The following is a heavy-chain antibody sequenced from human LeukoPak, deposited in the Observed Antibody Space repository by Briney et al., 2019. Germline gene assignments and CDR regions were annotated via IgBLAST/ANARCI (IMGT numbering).Heavy chain of an antibody. D-gene: IGHD1-14*01. Sequence: GGSLSLICAASGFTFSSYAMNWVRQAPGKGLEWVSTISNTGDSTFYADSVKGRFAISRDNSKNTLYLQMNSLRAEDTAVYYCAKRGTGRYYYGMDVWGQGTTVTVSS. CDR3: AKRGTGRYYYGMDV. J-gene: IGHJ6*02. CDR2: ISNTGDST. V-gene: IGHV3-23*01. CDR1: GFTFSSYA.